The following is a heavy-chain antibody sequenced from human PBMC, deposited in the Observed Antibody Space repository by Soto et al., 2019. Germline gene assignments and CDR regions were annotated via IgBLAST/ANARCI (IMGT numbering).Heavy chain of an antibody. J-gene: IGHJ5*02. Sequence: LSLTCTVSGGSMSSGIYYWSWIRQPPGKGLEWIGNIYYSGSTNCNPSLKSRVTISVDTSKNQFSLRLSSVTAADTAVYYCARDLYSSSSDNWFDPWGQGTLVTVSS. CDR3: ARDLYSSSSDNWFDP. V-gene: IGHV4-61*01. CDR1: GGSMSSGIYY. D-gene: IGHD6-13*01. CDR2: IYYSGST.